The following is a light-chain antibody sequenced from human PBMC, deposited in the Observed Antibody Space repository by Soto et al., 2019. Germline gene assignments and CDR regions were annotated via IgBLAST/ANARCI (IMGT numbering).Light chain of an antibody. Sequence: QSVLTQPASVSGSPGQSITISCTGTSSDVGGYNYVSWYQQHPGKAPKLMIYDVSIRPSGVSNRFSGSKSGNTASLTISGLQAEDEADYYCSSYTSSSTYVVFGGGTQLTVL. J-gene: IGLJ2*01. CDR2: DVS. CDR3: SSYTSSSTYVV. CDR1: SSDVGGYNY. V-gene: IGLV2-14*01.